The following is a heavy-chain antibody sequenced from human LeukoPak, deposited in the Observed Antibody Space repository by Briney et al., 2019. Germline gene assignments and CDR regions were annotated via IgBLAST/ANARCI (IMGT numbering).Heavy chain of an antibody. J-gene: IGHJ3*02. Sequence: GGSLRLSCAASGFTFSSYGMHWVRQAPGKGLEWVAVISYDGSNTYYADSVKGRFTISRDNSKNMLYLQMNSLRAEDTAVYYCARAPNYYDSSGYYWDHDAFDIWGQGTMVTVSS. V-gene: IGHV3-30*03. CDR1: GFTFSSYG. CDR3: ARAPNYYDSSGYYWDHDAFDI. D-gene: IGHD3-22*01. CDR2: ISYDGSNT.